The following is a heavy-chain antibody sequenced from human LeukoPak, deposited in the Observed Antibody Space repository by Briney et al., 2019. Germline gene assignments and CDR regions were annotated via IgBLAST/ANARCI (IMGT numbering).Heavy chain of an antibody. Sequence: ASVKVSCKASGYTFTGYYMHWVRQAPGQGLEWMGWINPNSGGTNYAQKFQGRVTMTRDTSISTAFMELSRLRSDDTAVYYCALEWFGELFGLDYWGQGTLVTVSS. V-gene: IGHV1-2*02. CDR3: ALEWFGELFGLDY. CDR1: GYTFTGYY. CDR2: INPNSGGT. D-gene: IGHD3-10*01. J-gene: IGHJ4*02.